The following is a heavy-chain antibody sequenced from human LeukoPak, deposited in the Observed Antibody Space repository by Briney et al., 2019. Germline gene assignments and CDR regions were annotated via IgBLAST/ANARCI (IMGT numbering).Heavy chain of an antibody. Sequence: PGGSLRLSCAVSGFTFRSYAMTWVRQAPGKGLEWVSTISGSGGNTHYSDSVMGRFTISRDNARNTLFLQIDSLRLEDTAIYYCAKGPHSYRDLNHWGRGTLVTVSS. J-gene: IGHJ5*02. V-gene: IGHV3-23*01. CDR2: ISGSGGNT. CDR3: AKGPHSYRDLNH. CDR1: GFTFRSYA. D-gene: IGHD1-26*01.